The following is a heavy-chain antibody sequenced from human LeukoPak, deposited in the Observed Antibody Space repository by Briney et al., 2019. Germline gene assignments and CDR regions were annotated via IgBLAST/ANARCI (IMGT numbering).Heavy chain of an antibody. V-gene: IGHV4-59*08. J-gene: IGHJ4*02. CDR3: AGASIAAADTSPYFDY. CDR2: IYYSGST. D-gene: IGHD6-13*01. Sequence: SETLSLTCTVSGGSISSYYWSWIRQPPGKGLEWIGYIYYSGSTNYNPSLKSRVTIPVDTSKNQFSLKLSSVTAADTAVYYCAGASIAAADTSPYFDYWGQGTLVTVSS. CDR1: GGSISSYY.